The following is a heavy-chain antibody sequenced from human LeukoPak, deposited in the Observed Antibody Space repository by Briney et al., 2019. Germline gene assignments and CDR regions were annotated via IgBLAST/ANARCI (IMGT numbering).Heavy chain of an antibody. CDR2: IYYSGNT. D-gene: IGHD3-3*01. CDR1: GGSISSGDYY. CDR3: ARLSFYIDAFDI. J-gene: IGHJ3*02. Sequence: SETLSLTCTVSGGSISSGDYYWSWIRQPPGKGLEWIGTIYYSGNTYYNPSLKSRVTISVDTSKNQFSLKLSSVTAADTAVYYCARLSFYIDAFDIWGQGTMVTVSS. V-gene: IGHV4-39*01.